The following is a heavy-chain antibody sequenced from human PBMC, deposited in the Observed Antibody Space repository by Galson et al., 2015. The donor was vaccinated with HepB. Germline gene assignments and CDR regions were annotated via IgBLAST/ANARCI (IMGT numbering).Heavy chain of an antibody. D-gene: IGHD2-21*02. J-gene: IGHJ5*02. CDR1: GGPFSSYT. V-gene: IGHV1-69*04. CDR3: ARDWHTVVVTAIHNWFDP. Sequence: SVKVSCKASGGPFSSYTISWVRRAPGQGLEWMGRIIPSLDMANYAQKFQGRVTITADKVTNTAYMELSSLRSEDTALYYCARDWHTVVVTAIHNWFDPWGQGTLVTVSS. CDR2: IIPSLDMA.